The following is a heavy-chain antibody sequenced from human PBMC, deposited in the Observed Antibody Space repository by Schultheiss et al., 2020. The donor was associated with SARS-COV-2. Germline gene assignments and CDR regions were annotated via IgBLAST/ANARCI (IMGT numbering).Heavy chain of an antibody. D-gene: IGHD5-12*01. J-gene: IGHJ6*02. V-gene: IGHV4-31*03. Sequence: SETLSLTCTVSGGSISSSSYYWSWIRQHPGKGLEWIGYIYYSGSTYYNPSLKSRVTISVDTSKNQFSLKLSSVTAADTAVYYCAVATTHYYYYGMDVWGQGTTVTVSS. CDR3: AVATTHYYYYGMDV. CDR2: IYYSGST. CDR1: GGSISSSSYY.